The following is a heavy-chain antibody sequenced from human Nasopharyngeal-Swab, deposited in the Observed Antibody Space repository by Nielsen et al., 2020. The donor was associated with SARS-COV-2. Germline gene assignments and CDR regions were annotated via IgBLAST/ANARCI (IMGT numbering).Heavy chain of an antibody. CDR3: ASLLAPYCSSTSCYETANKNYYYYGMDV. V-gene: IGHV3-21*01. CDR1: GFTFSSYS. D-gene: IGHD2-2*01. Sequence: GGSLRLSCAASGFTFSSYSMNWVRQAPGKGLEWVSSISSSSSYIYYADSVKGRFTISRDNAKNSLYLQMNSLRAEDTAVYYCASLLAPYCSSTSCYETANKNYYYYGMDVWGQGTTVTVSS. CDR2: ISSSSSYI. J-gene: IGHJ6*02.